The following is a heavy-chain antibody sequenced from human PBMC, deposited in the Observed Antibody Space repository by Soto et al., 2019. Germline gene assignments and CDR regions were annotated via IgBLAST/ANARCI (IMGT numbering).Heavy chain of an antibody. D-gene: IGHD1-26*01. CDR3: ARGRSHEWELLVQYFDY. CDR2: VYYSGST. CDR1: GGSVSNSY. V-gene: IGHV4-59*02. Sequence: SETLSLTCTVSGGSVSNSYWGWIRQPPGKGLEWVAYVYYSGSTNYNPSLGSRVTISVDKSKNQFSLKMTSVTGADTYVYYCARGRSHEWELLVQYFDYWGQGTLVTV. J-gene: IGHJ4*02.